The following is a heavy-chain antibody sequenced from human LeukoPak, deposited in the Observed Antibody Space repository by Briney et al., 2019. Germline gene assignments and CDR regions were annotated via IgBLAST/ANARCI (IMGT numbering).Heavy chain of an antibody. D-gene: IGHD3-3*02. J-gene: IGHJ4*02. CDR1: GFTFSDYE. Sequence: PGGSLRLSCAASGFTFSDYEMNWVRQAPGKGLEWVSYISSTGTTIYYADSVKGRFTISRDNAKKSLYLQMNSLRAEDTAVYYCARDLGILSVPMPDYWGQGTLVTVSS. V-gene: IGHV3-48*03. CDR3: ARDLGILSVPMPDY. CDR2: ISSTGTTI.